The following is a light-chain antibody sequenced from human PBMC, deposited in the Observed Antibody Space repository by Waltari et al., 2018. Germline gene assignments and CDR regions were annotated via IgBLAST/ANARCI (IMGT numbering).Light chain of an antibody. CDR1: SPRTSS. Sequence: SSGLTQDPAVSVALGPTIRTPCPGDSPRTSSASWYQGKTGQAPLLVMFGKEKRPSGVPDRISGESSETTSSLIITGAQAEDEADYYCSSRNGRASQVVFAGGTKVTVL. CDR2: GKE. V-gene: IGLV3-19*01. J-gene: IGLJ2*01. CDR3: SSRNGRASQVV.